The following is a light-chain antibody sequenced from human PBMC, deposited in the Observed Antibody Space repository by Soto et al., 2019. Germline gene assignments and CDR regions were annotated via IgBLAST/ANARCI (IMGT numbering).Light chain of an antibody. CDR1: QTMRSSH. V-gene: IGKV3-20*01. J-gene: IGKJ5*01. CDR2: GAS. CDR3: QQYGSSPIT. Sequence: EIVLTQSPGTLSLSPGERATLSCRASQTMRSSHLAWYQQKPGQAPRLLIYGASTRTFDVPDRFSGSKSGTDFTLTIRGLEPEDAAVYYCQQYGSSPITFGQGTRLEIK.